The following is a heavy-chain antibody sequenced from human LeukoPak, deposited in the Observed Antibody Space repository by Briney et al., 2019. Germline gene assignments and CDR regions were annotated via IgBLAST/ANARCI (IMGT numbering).Heavy chain of an antibody. Sequence: PSETLSLTCTVSGGSINSGTYFWSWIRQPAEKGLEWVGHIYTSGSTDYNPSLKSRVTISRDTSTNQFSLKLSSVTAADTAVYYCARSPGVWGQGTMVTVSS. CDR1: GGSINSGTYF. J-gene: IGHJ3*01. V-gene: IGHV4-61*09. CDR3: ARSPGV. D-gene: IGHD7-27*01. CDR2: IYTSGST.